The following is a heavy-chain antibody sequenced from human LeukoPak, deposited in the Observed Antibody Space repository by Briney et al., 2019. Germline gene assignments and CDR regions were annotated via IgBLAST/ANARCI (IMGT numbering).Heavy chain of an antibody. V-gene: IGHV3-30*18. Sequence: PGGSLRLSCAASAFTFSSYGMHWVRQAPGKGLEWVAFISYNANNKYYADSVKGRFTTSRDNSKNTPSLQMNSLRAEDTAVYYCAKDRHPARTDGYYFDYWGQGSLVTVSS. D-gene: IGHD5-24*01. J-gene: IGHJ4*02. CDR1: AFTFSSYG. CDR2: ISYNANNK. CDR3: AKDRHPARTDGYYFDY.